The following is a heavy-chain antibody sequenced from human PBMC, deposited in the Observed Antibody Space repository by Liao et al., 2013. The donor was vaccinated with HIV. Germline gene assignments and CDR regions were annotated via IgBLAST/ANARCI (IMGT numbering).Heavy chain of an antibody. D-gene: IGHD3-22*01. CDR1: RGSISSTDYY. CDR2: IYNSGST. Sequence: QVQLQESGPGLVKPSQTLSLTCTVSRGSISSTDYYWSWIRQPPGKGLEWIGYIYNSGSTYYNPSLKSRVTISVDTSKSQVSLKLSSVTAADTAVYYCAREYYYDSSPAFDIWGPGTMVTVSS. J-gene: IGHJ3*02. CDR3: AREYYYDSSPAFDI. V-gene: IGHV4-30-4*08.